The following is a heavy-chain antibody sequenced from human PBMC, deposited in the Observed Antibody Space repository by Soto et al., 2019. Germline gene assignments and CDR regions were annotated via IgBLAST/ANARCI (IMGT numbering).Heavy chain of an antibody. D-gene: IGHD3-16*01. CDR1: GYSFTSNL. CDR3: ARHKRDDAYRKIDC. V-gene: IGHV5-51*01. J-gene: IGHJ4*02. CDR2: INPADSDI. Sequence: PGESLKISFQGSGYSFTSNLICWVRQMPVKGLEWMGIINPADSDIKYSPSFQGQVTISADKSIGTAYLQWSSLKASDTAMYYCARHKRDDAYRKIDCWGQGTLVTVSS.